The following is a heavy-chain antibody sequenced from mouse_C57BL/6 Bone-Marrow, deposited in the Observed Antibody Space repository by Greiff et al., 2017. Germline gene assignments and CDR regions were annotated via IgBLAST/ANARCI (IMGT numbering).Heavy chain of an antibody. D-gene: IGHD1-1*01. CDR2: ISSGGSYT. V-gene: IGHV5-6*01. J-gene: IGHJ1*03. CDR1: GFTFSSYG. Sequence: EVQLQESGGDLVKPGGSLKLSCAASGFTFSSYGMSWVRQTPDKRLEWVATISSGGSYTYYPDSVKGRFTISRDNAKNTLYLQMSSLKSEDTAMYYCARHEVTTVVARVWGTGTTVTVSS. CDR3: ARHEVTTVVARV.